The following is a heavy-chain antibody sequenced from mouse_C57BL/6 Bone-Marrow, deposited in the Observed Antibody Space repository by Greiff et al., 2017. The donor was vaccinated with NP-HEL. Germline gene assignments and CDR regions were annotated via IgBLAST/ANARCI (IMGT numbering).Heavy chain of an antibody. CDR1: GFTFSDYG. CDR3: ARQSTVVTHYYAMDY. V-gene: IGHV5-15*01. D-gene: IGHD1-1*01. CDR2: ISNLAYSI. Sequence: EVKLQESGGGLVQPGGSLKLSCAASGFTFSDYGMAWVRQAPRKGPEWVAFISNLAYSIYYADTVTGRFTISRENAKNTLYLEMSSLRSEDTAMYYCARQSTVVTHYYAMDYWGQGTSVTVSS. J-gene: IGHJ4*01.